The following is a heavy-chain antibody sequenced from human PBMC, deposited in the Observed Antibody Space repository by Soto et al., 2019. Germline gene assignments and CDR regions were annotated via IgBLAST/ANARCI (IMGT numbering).Heavy chain of an antibody. D-gene: IGHD1-1*01. Sequence: SETLSLTCTVSGGSISSYYWTWIRQPAGKGLEWIGRIYTSGSINYNPSLRSRVSMSVDTSRNQFSLRLNSVTAADTAVYYCARGAGTTNWFDPWGQGTLVTVSS. CDR1: GGSISSYY. J-gene: IGHJ5*02. V-gene: IGHV4-4*07. CDR2: IYTSGSI. CDR3: ARGAGTTNWFDP.